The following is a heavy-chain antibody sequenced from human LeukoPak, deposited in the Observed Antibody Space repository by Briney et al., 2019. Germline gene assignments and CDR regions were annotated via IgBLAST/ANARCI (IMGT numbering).Heavy chain of an antibody. D-gene: IGHD6-19*01. Sequence: ASVKVSCKASGYTFTSYYMHWVRQAPGQGLEWMVIINPSGGSTSYAQKFQGRVTMTRDMSTSTVYMELSSLRSEDTAVYYCARDARGLGYFDYWGQGTLVTVSS. CDR2: INPSGGST. CDR3: ARDARGLGYFDY. J-gene: IGHJ4*02. CDR1: GYTFTSYY. V-gene: IGHV1-46*01.